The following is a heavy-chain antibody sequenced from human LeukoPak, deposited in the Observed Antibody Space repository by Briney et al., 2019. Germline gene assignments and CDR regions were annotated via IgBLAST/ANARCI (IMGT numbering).Heavy chain of an antibody. CDR2: IKSKTDGGTT. D-gene: IGHD2-2*01. CDR1: GFTFSNAW. J-gene: IGHJ4*02. CDR3: TTDTIVVVPAAAYYFDY. Sequence: GGSLRLSCAASGFTFSNAWMSWVRQAPGKGLEWVGRIKSKTDGGTTDYAAPVKGRFTISRDDSKNTLYLQMNGLKTEDTAVYYCTTDTIVVVPAAAYYFDYWGQGTLVTVSS. V-gene: IGHV3-15*01.